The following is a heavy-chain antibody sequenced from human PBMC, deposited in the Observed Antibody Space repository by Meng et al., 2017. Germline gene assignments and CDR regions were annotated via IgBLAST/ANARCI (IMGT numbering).Heavy chain of an antibody. J-gene: IGHJ3*02. Sequence: GESLKISCAASGFTFSSYAMHWVRQAPGKGLEWVAVISYDGSNKYYADSVKGRFTISRDNSKNTLYLQMNSLRAEDTAVYYCAKDYNYYDSSGYYYGPTDAFDIWGQGTMVTVSS. V-gene: IGHV3-30*01. CDR3: AKDYNYYDSSGYYYGPTDAFDI. D-gene: IGHD3-22*01. CDR2: ISYDGSNK. CDR1: GFTFSSYA.